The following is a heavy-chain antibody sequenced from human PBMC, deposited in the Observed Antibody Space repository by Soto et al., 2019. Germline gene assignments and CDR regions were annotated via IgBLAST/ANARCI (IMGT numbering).Heavy chain of an antibody. J-gene: IGHJ4*02. Sequence: GWSLRLSCASSVFTFSSYAMSWVRQAPGKGLEWVSAISGSGGSTYYADSVKGRFTISRDNSKNTLYLQMNSLRAEDTAVYYCAKSIKYYYDSSGYYSRIFDYWGQGTLVTVSS. D-gene: IGHD3-22*01. V-gene: IGHV3-23*01. CDR2: ISGSGGST. CDR1: VFTFSSYA. CDR3: AKSIKYYYDSSGYYSRIFDY.